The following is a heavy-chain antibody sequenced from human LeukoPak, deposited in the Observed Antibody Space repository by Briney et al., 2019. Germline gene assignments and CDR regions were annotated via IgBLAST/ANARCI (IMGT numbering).Heavy chain of an antibody. V-gene: IGHV3-23*01. Sequence: GGSLRLSCVASGFTFSSNAMTWVRQAPGKGLECVAAITAASDTTYYSDSVKGRFTTSRDNSRNTFYLQLNSLRAEDTALYYCAKAYGTNGYYQLPIDFWGQGTLVTVSS. CDR3: AKAYGTNGYYQLPIDF. CDR1: GFTFSSNA. J-gene: IGHJ4*02. CDR2: ITAASDTT. D-gene: IGHD3-22*01.